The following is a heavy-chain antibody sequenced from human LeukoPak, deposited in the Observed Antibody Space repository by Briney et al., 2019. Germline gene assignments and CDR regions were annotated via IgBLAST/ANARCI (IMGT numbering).Heavy chain of an antibody. J-gene: IGHJ4*02. V-gene: IGHV3-43*01. CDR1: GFTFDRFT. D-gene: IGHD2-21*02. CDR3: AKEVDCPSDCLFFHS. Sequence: GGSLRLSCAASGFTFDRFTIHWVRQTPGKGLEWVSLINRRGHTSYSDSVKGRFTISRDNSRNSVFVQMNSLRPEDTALYHCAKEVDCPSDCLFFHSWGQGTLVTVSS. CDR2: INRRGHT.